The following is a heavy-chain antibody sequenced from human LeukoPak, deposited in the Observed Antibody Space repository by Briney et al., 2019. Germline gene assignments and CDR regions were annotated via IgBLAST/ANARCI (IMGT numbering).Heavy chain of an antibody. CDR1: GGTFSSYA. D-gene: IGHD7-27*01. Sequence: SVKVSCKASGGTFSSYAISWVRQAPGQGLEWMGRIIPILGIANYAQKFQGRVTITADKSTSTAYMELSSLRSEDTAVYYCASQTGEYAFDIRGQGTMVTVSS. J-gene: IGHJ3*02. CDR2: IIPILGIA. CDR3: ASQTGEYAFDI. V-gene: IGHV1-69*04.